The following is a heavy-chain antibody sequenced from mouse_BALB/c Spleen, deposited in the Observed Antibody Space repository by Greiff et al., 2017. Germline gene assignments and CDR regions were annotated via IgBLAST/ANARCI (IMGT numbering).Heavy chain of an antibody. V-gene: IGHV2-2*02. CDR3: ARNSEAREFAY. Sequence: VQLQQSGPGLVQPSQSLSITCTVSGFSLTSYGVHWVRQSPGKGLEWLGVIWSGGSTDYNAAFISRLSISKDNSKSQVFFKMNSLQANDTAIYYCARNSEAREFAYWGQGTLVTVSA. CDR1: GFSLTSYG. CDR2: IWSGGST. J-gene: IGHJ3*01. D-gene: IGHD3-1*01.